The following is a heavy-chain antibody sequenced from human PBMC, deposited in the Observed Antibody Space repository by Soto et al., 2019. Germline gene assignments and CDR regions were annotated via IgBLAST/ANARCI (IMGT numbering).Heavy chain of an antibody. D-gene: IGHD2-15*01. J-gene: IGHJ4*02. Sequence: GGSLRLSCAASGFTFSSYAMNWFRQAPWKGLERVSGISGSGSSTYYADSVKGRFTISRDNSKNTLYLQMNSLRAEDTAVYYCARGYCDGSSCYSFDYWGPGTLVTVSS. CDR3: ARGYCDGSSCYSFDY. CDR2: ISGSGSST. V-gene: IGHV3-23*01. CDR1: GFTFSSYA.